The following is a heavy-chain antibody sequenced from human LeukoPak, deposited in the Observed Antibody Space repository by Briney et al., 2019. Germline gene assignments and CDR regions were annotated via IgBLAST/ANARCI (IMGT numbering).Heavy chain of an antibody. CDR2: ISTSGGTR. J-gene: IGHJ3*02. V-gene: IGHV3-48*01. CDR1: GFTFSSYT. D-gene: IGHD2-15*01. CDR3: ARFEHCSGGSCQLNAFDI. Sequence: GGSLRLSCAASGFTFSSYTMNWVRQAAGKGLEGVSYISTSGGTRFYADSVKGRFTISRDNAENSFYLQMNSLRAEDTAVYFCARFEHCSGGSCQLNAFDIWGQGTMVTVSS.